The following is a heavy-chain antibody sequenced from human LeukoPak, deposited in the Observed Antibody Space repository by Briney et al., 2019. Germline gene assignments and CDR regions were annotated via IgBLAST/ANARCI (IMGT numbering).Heavy chain of an antibody. CDR1: GFTFVRYA. CDR2: ISSSSFKI. CDR3: VRDPSYGSSWYYYMDV. J-gene: IGHJ6*03. D-gene: IGHD6-13*01. Sequence: HPGGSLRLSCAASGFTFVRYAMNWVRQAPGKGLEWVSYISSSSFKIGYADSVKGRFTISRDNSKNSLYLQMDSLRVEDTAVYYCVRDPSYGSSWYYYMDVWGKGTTVTVSS. V-gene: IGHV3-48*04.